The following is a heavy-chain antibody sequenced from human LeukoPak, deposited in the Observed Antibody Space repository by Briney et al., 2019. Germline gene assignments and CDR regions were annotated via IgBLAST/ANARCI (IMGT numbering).Heavy chain of an antibody. Sequence: GGPLRLSCAASGFTFSNYGMHWVRQAPGKGLEWVALISYDGSNKYYADSVKGRFTISRDNSKNTLYLQMNSLRAEDTAVYYCAKFPGVARTLLGYCSSTSCQGPFDYWGQGTLVTVSS. CDR1: GFTFSNYG. CDR2: ISYDGSNK. CDR3: AKFPGVARTLLGYCSSTSCQGPFDY. V-gene: IGHV3-30*18. D-gene: IGHD2-2*01. J-gene: IGHJ4*02.